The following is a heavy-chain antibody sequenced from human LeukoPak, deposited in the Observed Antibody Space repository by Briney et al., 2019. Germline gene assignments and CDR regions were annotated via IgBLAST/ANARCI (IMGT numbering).Heavy chain of an antibody. D-gene: IGHD3-10*01. J-gene: IGHJ6*03. CDR3: ATSSGSYSYCYYYMDV. V-gene: IGHV4-4*07. CDR2: IYTSGST. Sequence: SETLSLTCTVSGGSISSYYWSWIRQPAGKGLEWIGRIYTSGSTNYNPSLKSRVTMSVDTSKNQFSLKLSSVTAADTAVYYCATSSGSYSYCYYYMDVWGKGTTVTVSS. CDR1: GGSISSYY.